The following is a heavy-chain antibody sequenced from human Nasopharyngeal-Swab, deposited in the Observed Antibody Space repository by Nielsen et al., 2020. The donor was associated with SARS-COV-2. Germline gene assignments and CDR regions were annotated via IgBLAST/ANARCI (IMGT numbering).Heavy chain of an antibody. CDR3: ARVLAERAYYDFWSGYSDYYYGMDV. D-gene: IGHD3-3*01. V-gene: IGHV4-4*02. Sequence: SETLSLTCAVSGGSISSSNWWSWVRQPPGQGLEWIGEIYHSGSTNYNPSLKSRVTISVDKSKNQFSLKLSSVTAADTAVYYCARVLAERAYYDFWSGYSDYYYGMDVWGQGTTVTVS. CDR2: IYHSGST. CDR1: GGSISSSNW. J-gene: IGHJ6*02.